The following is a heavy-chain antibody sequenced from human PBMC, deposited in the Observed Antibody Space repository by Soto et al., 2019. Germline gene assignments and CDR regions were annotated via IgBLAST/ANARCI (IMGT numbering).Heavy chain of an antibody. D-gene: IGHD5-18*01. CDR1: GFTFSSYS. CDR2: ISSSSSTI. CDR3: ACGGGGYSYGYDY. V-gene: IGHV3-48*01. Sequence: PGGSLRLSCAASGFTFSSYSMNWVRQAPGKGLEWVSYISSSSSTIYYADSVKGRFTISRDNAKNSLYLQMNSLRAEDTAVYYCACGGGGYSYGYDYWGQGTLVTVSS. J-gene: IGHJ4*02.